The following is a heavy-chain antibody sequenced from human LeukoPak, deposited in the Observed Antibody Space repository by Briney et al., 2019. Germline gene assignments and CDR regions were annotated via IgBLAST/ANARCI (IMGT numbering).Heavy chain of an antibody. J-gene: IGHJ4*02. D-gene: IGHD3-22*01. CDR3: ARGRRTYYYDSSGYPFDY. Sequence: GGSLRLSCVASAFTLTGYSMHWVRQAPGKGLEWVSSISSSSSYIYYADSVKGRFTISRDNAENSLYLQMNSLRAEDTAVYYCARGRRTYYYDSSGYPFDYWGQGTLVTVSS. CDR1: AFTLTGYS. CDR2: ISSSSSYI. V-gene: IGHV3-21*01.